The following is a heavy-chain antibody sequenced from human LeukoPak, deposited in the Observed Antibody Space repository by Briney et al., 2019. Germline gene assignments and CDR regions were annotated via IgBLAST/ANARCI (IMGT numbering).Heavy chain of an antibody. Sequence: SETLSLTCTVSGGSISSYYWSWIRQPAGKGLEWIGRIYTSGSTNYNPSLKSRVTMSVDTSKNQFSLKLSSLTAADTAVYHCARVCCYFDSGSSPNWFDPWGQGTLVAVSS. CDR2: IYTSGST. D-gene: IGHD3-10*01. CDR3: ARVCCYFDSGSSPNWFDP. J-gene: IGHJ5*02. CDR1: GGSISSYY. V-gene: IGHV4-4*07.